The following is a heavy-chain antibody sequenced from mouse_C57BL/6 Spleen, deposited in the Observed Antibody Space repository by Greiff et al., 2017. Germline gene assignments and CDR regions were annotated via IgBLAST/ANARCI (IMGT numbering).Heavy chain of an antibody. CDR1: GYAFSSYW. V-gene: IGHV1-80*01. CDR2: IYPGDGDT. J-gene: IGHJ1*03. CDR3: ARGDYAQRYFDV. Sequence: QVQLQQSGAELVKPGASVKISCKASGYAFSSYWMNWVKQRPGKGLEWIGQIYPGDGDTNYNGKFKGKATLTAAKSSSTAYMQLSSLTSEDSAVYFCARGDYAQRYFDVWGTGTTVTVSS. D-gene: IGHD2-4*01.